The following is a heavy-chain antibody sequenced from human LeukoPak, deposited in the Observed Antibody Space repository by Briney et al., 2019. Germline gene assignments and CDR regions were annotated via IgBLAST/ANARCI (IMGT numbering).Heavy chain of an antibody. J-gene: IGHJ6*03. CDR2: IYTSGST. D-gene: IGHD3-10*01. Sequence: SETLSLTCTVSGDSISSGSYYWSWVRQPAGTGLEWIWRIYTSGSTNYNPSLKSRVTISVDTSKNQFSLKLSSVTAADTAVYYCASTLLWFGESYYYYYMDVWGKGTTVTISS. V-gene: IGHV4-61*02. CDR3: ASTLLWFGESYYYYYMDV. CDR1: GDSISSGSYY.